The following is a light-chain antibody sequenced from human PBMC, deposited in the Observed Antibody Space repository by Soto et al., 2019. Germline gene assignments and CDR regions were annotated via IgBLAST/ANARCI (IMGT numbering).Light chain of an antibody. Sequence: GDRVTITCRASQTISSYLNWYQQKPGKAPKLLIYAASSLQSGVPSRFSGSGSGTDFTLTISSLQPEDFATYYCQQSYSTPYTFGQGTKLEIK. CDR1: QTISSY. V-gene: IGKV1-39*01. CDR2: AAS. CDR3: QQSYSTPYT. J-gene: IGKJ2*01.